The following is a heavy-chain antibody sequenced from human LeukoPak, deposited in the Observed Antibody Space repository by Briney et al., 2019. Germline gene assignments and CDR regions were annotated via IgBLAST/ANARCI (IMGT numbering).Heavy chain of an antibody. Sequence: PGGSLRLSCAASGFTVITNDMTWVRQAPGKGLEWVSVLYSDGNTKYAVSVQGRFTISRDSSKNTLYLEMNSLSPDDTAVYYCARGVEPLAANTLAYWGQGTLVTVSS. CDR2: LYSDGNT. D-gene: IGHD1-14*01. V-gene: IGHV3-53*01. CDR3: ARGVEPLAANTLAY. CDR1: GFTVITND. J-gene: IGHJ4*02.